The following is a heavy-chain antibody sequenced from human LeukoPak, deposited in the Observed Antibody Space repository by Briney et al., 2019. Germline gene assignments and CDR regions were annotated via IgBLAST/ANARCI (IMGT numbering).Heavy chain of an antibody. V-gene: IGHV4-59*05. CDR3: ARQRRRLVDTPYYFDY. D-gene: IGHD5-18*01. CDR2: IYYSGST. CDR1: GGSISSYY. Sequence: SETLSLTCTVSGGSISSYYWSWIRQPPGKGLEWIGSIYYSGSTYYNPSLKSRVTISVDTSKNQFSLKLSSVTAADTAVYYCARQRRRLVDTPYYFDYWGQGTLVTVSS. J-gene: IGHJ4*02.